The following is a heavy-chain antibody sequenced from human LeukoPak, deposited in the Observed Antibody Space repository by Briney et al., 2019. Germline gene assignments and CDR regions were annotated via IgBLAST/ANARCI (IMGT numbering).Heavy chain of an antibody. CDR3: ARGRGLARLNWFDP. CDR1: GGSFSDYY. Sequence: SETLSLTCVVYGGSFSDYYWNWIRQPPGKGLEWIGEINHSGSTNYSPSLKSRVTISVDTSKNQFSLKMSSVTAADTAIYYCARGRGLARLNWFDPWGQETLVTVSS. CDR2: INHSGST. V-gene: IGHV4-34*01. D-gene: IGHD3-10*01. J-gene: IGHJ5*02.